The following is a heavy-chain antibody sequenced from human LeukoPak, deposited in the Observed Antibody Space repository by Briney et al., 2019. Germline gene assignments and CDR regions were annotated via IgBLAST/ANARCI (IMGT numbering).Heavy chain of an antibody. Sequence: PGGSLRLSCAASGFTFSSHSMNWVRQAPGKGLEWVSSISSSSSYTYNADSVKGRFTISRDNAKNSLYLQMNSLRAKDTAVYYCARVSTGDYDILSRGTLDYWGQGTLVTVSS. CDR1: GFTFSSHS. CDR3: ARVSTGDYDILSRGTLDY. D-gene: IGHD3-9*01. J-gene: IGHJ4*02. CDR2: ISSSSSYT. V-gene: IGHV3-21*01.